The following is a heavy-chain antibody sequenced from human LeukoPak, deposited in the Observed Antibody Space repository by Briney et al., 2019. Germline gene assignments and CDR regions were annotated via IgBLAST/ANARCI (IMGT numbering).Heavy chain of an antibody. CDR3: AREKREPRKDSSSSVWFDP. CDR2: INPNSGGT. Sequence: ASVKVSCKASGGTFSSYAISWVRQAPGQGLEWMGWINPNSGGTNYAQKFQGRVTMTRDTSISTAYMELSRLRSDDTAVYYCAREKREPRKDSSSSVWFDPWGQGTLVTVSS. J-gene: IGHJ5*02. D-gene: IGHD6-6*01. V-gene: IGHV1-2*02. CDR1: GGTFSSYA.